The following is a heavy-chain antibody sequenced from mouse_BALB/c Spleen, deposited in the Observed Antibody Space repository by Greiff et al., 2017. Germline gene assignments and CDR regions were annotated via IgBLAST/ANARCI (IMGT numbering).Heavy chain of an antibody. V-gene: IGHV3-6*02. J-gene: IGHJ3*01. CDR1: GYSITSGYY. D-gene: IGHD2-2*01. CDR2: ISYDGSN. CDR3: ARDPFYYGYDGFAY. Sequence: ESGPGLVKPSQSLSLTCSVTGYSITSGYYWNWIRQFPGNKLEWMGYISYDGSNNYNPSLKNRISITRDTSKNQFFLKLNSVTTEDTATYYCARDPFYYGYDGFAYWGQGTLVTVSA.